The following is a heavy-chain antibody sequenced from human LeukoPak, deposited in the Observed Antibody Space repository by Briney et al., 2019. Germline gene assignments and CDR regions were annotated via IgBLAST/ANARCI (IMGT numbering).Heavy chain of an antibody. D-gene: IGHD3-10*01. CDR3: ASGTSQYYYGSGSYFPLDY. V-gene: IGHV1-18*01. Sequence: ASVKVSCKASGYTFTSYGISWVRQAPGQGLEWMGWISAYNGNTNYAQKLQGRVTMTTDTSTSTAYMELRSLRSDDTAVYYCASGTSQYYYGSGSYFPLDYWGRGTLVTVSS. CDR1: GYTFTSYG. CDR2: ISAYNGNT. J-gene: IGHJ4*02.